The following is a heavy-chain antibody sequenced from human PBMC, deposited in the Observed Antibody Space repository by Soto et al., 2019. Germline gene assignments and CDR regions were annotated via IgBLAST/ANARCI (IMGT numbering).Heavy chain of an antibody. V-gene: IGHV3-7*01. CDR2: IKHDGSEV. J-gene: IGHJ5*02. Sequence: EVQLVESGGGLVQPGGSLRLTCTASGFTFSSSWMAWVRQAPGKGLEWVGNIKHDGSEVYYRDSGRGRFTISRDTAWKSLYLQVNSLRAEDTAVYYCAGIQNNWFDPWGQGTLVAVSS. CDR3: AGIQNNWFDP. CDR1: GFTFSSSW.